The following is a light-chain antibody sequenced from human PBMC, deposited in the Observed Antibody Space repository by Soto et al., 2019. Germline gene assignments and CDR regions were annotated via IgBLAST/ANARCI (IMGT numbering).Light chain of an antibody. CDR2: WAS. Sequence: DIVMTQSPDSLAVSLGERATINSNSTQRVLYSSNNKNYLAWYQQKPGQPPKLLIYWASTRESGVPDRFSGSGSGTDFTLTISSLQAEDVAVYYCQQYYSTPRTFGQGTKVDIK. V-gene: IGKV4-1*01. CDR1: QRVLYSSNNKNY. J-gene: IGKJ1*01. CDR3: QQYYSTPRT.